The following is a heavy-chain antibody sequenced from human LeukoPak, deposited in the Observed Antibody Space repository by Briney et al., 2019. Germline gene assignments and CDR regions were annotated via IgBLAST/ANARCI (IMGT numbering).Heavy chain of an antibody. J-gene: IGHJ4*02. V-gene: IGHV4-59*01. CDR2: IYHSGST. CDR3: ARATAGGYFDY. Sequence: SETLSLTCTVSGGSISNDYWSWIRQPPGKGLEWVGYIYHSGSTNYNPSLKSRVTISADTSKNQFSLKLSSVTAADTAVYYCARATAGGYFDYWGQGTLVTVSS. D-gene: IGHD6-13*01. CDR1: GGSISNDY.